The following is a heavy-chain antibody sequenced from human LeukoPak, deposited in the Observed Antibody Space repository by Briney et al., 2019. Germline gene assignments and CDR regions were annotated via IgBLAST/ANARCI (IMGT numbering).Heavy chain of an antibody. J-gene: IGHJ3*02. CDR3: ARDPLWGSYPNDAFDI. CDR1: GFTFRTYG. CDR2: IWYDGSEK. Sequence: GGSLRLSCAASGFTFRTYGMHWVRQAPGKGLEWVAVIWYDGSEKYYVDSVKGRFTISRDNSKNTLHLQMNSLRAEDTAVYYCARDPLWGSYPNDAFDIWGQGTMVTVSS. D-gene: IGHD3-16*02. V-gene: IGHV3-33*01.